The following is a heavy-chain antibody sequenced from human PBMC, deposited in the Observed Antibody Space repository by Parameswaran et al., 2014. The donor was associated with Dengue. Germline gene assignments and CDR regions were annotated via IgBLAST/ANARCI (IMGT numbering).Heavy chain of an antibody. D-gene: IGHD2-21*02. J-gene: IGHJ3*02. Sequence: VRQMPGKGLEWMGIIYPGDSTIRYSPSFQDQVTFSADKSITTAYLQWSSLKASDTAIYYCARPLRSVVVTAIRYYAFDIWGQGTMVTVSS. CDR3: ARPLRSVVVTAIRYYAFDI. V-gene: IGHV5-51*01. CDR2: IYPGDSTI.